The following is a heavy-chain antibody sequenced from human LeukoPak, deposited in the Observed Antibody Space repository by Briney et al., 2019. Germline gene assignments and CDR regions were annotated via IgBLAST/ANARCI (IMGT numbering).Heavy chain of an antibody. Sequence: PGGSLRLSCAASGFTVSSNYMTWVRQAPGKGLEWFSVIYSGGRTYYADSVKGRFTISRDNSKNTLYLQMNRLRAEDTAVYYCARASRGYSGYFDYWGQGTLVTVSS. V-gene: IGHV3-53*01. CDR1: GFTVSSNY. J-gene: IGHJ4*02. CDR3: ARASRGYSGYFDY. CDR2: IYSGGRT. D-gene: IGHD5-12*01.